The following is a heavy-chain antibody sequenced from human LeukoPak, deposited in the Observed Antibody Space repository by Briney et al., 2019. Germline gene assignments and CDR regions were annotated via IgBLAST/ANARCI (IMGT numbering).Heavy chain of an antibody. CDR2: INHSGST. CDR1: GGSFSGYY. J-gene: IGHJ3*02. V-gene: IGHV4-34*01. CDR3: ARGSPHGVWVCSSTSCPGDAFDI. D-gene: IGHD2-2*01. Sequence: PSETLSLTCAVYGGSFSGYYWSWIRQPPGKGLEWIGEINHSGSTNYNPSLKSRVTISVDTSKNQFSLKLSSVTAADTAVYYCARGSPHGVWVCSSTSCPGDAFDIWGQGTMVTVSS.